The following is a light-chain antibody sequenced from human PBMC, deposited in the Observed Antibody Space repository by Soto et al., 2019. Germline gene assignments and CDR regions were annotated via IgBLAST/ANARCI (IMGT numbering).Light chain of an antibody. CDR1: QSISSY. J-gene: IGKJ1*01. Sequence: DIQITQSPSSLSASVGDRVTITCRASQSISSYLNWYQQKPGKAPKLLIYAASSLHSGVPSRFSGSGSGTDFTLTISSLQPEDFATYFCQQSYSRPPTFGQGTKVDIK. CDR2: AAS. V-gene: IGKV1-39*01. CDR3: QQSYSRPPT.